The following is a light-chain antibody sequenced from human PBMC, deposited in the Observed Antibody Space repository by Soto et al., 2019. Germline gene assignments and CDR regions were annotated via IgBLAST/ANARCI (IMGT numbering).Light chain of an antibody. V-gene: IGLV2-11*01. J-gene: IGLJ1*01. Sequence: QPVLTQPRSVSGSPGQSVTISCTRTSSDVGGYNSVSWYQQHPGKAPKLMIYDVSKRPSGVPDRFSGSKSGNTASLTISGLRAEDETDYYCCSYAGTYTYVFGTGTKVTVL. CDR1: SSDVGGYNS. CDR3: CSYAGTYTYV. CDR2: DVS.